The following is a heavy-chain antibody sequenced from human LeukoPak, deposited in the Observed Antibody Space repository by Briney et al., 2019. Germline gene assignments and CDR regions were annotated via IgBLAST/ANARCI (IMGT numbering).Heavy chain of an antibody. CDR3: ARHIWKGSCRSTSCSSLDY. Sequence: GRSLRLSCAASGFTFSNYGMEWVRQAPGKGLEWVALIWNDGNNKHYADSVKGRFSISRDNSKNTLYLRMNSLRAEDTAVYYCARHIWKGSCRSTSCSSLDYWGQGTLVTVSS. CDR1: GFTFSNYG. J-gene: IGHJ4*02. V-gene: IGHV3-33*01. CDR2: IWNDGNNK. D-gene: IGHD2-2*01.